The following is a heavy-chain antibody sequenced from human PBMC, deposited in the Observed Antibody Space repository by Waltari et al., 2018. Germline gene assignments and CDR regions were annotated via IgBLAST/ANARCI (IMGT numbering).Heavy chain of an antibody. V-gene: IGHV1-46*01. D-gene: IGHD3-22*01. J-gene: IGHJ6*02. CDR3: ARARRITMIVVVRSNYYGMDV. CDR2: SNPSGGSR. Sequence: QVQLVQSGAEVKKPGASVKVSCKASGYTFTSYYMHWVRQAPGQGLEWMGISNPSGGSRSYGQKFQGRVTMTRDTSTSTVYMELSSLRSEDTAVYYCARARRITMIVVVRSNYYGMDVWGQGASVTVS. CDR1: GYTFTSYY.